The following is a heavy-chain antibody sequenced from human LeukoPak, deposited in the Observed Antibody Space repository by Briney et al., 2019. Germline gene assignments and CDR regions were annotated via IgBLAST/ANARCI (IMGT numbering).Heavy chain of an antibody. J-gene: IGHJ3*02. D-gene: IGHD1-1*01. Sequence: GGSLRLSCRASRFSFSDYDMHWVRQAPGKGLEWVAVISYDGSRKHYGDSVKGRFTISRDNSESTLFLQMNSLRTDDTSVYFCAKYAYNWNAPDGFDMWGQGTMVIVSS. CDR3: AKYAYNWNAPDGFDM. CDR2: ISYDGSRK. CDR1: RFSFSDYD. V-gene: IGHV3-30*18.